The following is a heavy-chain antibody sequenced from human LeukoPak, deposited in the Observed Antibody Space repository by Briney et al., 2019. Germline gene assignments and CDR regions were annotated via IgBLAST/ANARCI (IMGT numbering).Heavy chain of an antibody. V-gene: IGHV1-3*01. D-gene: IGHD2-15*01. Sequence: ASVKVSCKASGYTFTNYAIHWVRQAPGQRLEWMGWINAGNGNTKYSQEFQGRVTMTTDTSTSTAYMELRSLRSDDTAVYYCARDQVVVVAATVIPNWFDPWGQGTLVTVSS. J-gene: IGHJ5*02. CDR3: ARDQVVVVAATVIPNWFDP. CDR2: INAGNGNT. CDR1: GYTFTNYA.